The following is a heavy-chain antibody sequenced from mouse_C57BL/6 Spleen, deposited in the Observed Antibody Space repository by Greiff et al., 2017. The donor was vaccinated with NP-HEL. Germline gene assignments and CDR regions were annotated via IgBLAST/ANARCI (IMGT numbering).Heavy chain of an antibody. V-gene: IGHV1-77*01. D-gene: IGHD2-1*01. CDR1: GYTFTDYY. CDR2: IGPGSGST. Sequence: QVQLQQSGAELVKPGASVKISCKASGYTFTDYYINWVKQRPGQGLEWIGKIGPGSGSTYYNEKFKGKATLTADKSSSTAYMQLSSLTSEDSAVYVCAREGVYYDYYAMDYWGQGTSVTVSS. J-gene: IGHJ4*01. CDR3: AREGVYYDYYAMDY.